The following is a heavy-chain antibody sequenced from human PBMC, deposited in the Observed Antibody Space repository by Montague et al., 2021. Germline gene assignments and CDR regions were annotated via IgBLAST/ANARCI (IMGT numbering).Heavy chain of an antibody. CDR1: AAYISTSI. CDR3: ASWMH. CDR2: IALAGDT. D-gene: IGHD2-2*03. Sequence: SETLSLTCAVYAAYISTSIFSWIRSSPGKGLESTAYIALAGDTTYNPYPKCRVTMSVDTSKQQLSISLSFVTAADTAVYYCASWMHWGQGKLVTVSS. V-gene: IGHV4-59*01. J-gene: IGHJ4*02.